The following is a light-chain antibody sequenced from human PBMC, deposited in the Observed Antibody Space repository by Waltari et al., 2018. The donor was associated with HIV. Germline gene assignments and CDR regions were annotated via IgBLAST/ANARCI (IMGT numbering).Light chain of an antibody. CDR3: QQLDPYPIT. Sequence: DIQLTQSPSFLSASVRDRATITCRASKDIISHLDWYQQKPWKAPKLMIYSASTLESGVPSRFSGTRFGTEFTLTISSLQPEDFATYYCQQLDPYPITFGQGTRLEIK. V-gene: IGKV1-9*01. CDR2: SAS. CDR1: KDIISH. J-gene: IGKJ5*01.